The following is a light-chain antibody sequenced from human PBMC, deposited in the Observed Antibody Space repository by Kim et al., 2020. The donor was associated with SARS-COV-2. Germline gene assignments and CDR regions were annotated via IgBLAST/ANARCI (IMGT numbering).Light chain of an antibody. J-gene: IGLJ3*02. CDR3: QSYDSSLSGGV. CDR2: GNT. CDR1: SSNIGAGYD. V-gene: IGLV1-40*01. Sequence: QRVTISCTGSSSNIGAGYDVHWYQQLPGTAPKLLIYGNTNRPSGVPDRFSGSQSGTSASLAITGLQAEDEADYYCQSYDSSLSGGVFGGGTQLTVL.